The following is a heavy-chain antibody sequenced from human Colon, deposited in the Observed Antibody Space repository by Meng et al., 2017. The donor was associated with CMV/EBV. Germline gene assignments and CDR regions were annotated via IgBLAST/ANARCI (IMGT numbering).Heavy chain of an antibody. CDR3: GKSMWTNYPPYNF. D-gene: IGHD5-24*01. J-gene: IGHJ4*02. Sequence: GGSLRLSCAASGFVFNDYAMNWVRQAPGKGQEWVASLSWDGGRVYYADSVRGRFTISRDNAKNSLYLQMNSLKGEDAALYYCGKSMWTNYPPYNFWRLGALVTVSS. CDR1: GFVFNDYA. V-gene: IGHV3-9*01. CDR2: LSWDGGRV.